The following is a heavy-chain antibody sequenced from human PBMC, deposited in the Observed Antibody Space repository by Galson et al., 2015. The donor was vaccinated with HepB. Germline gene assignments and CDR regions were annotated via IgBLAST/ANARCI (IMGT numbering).Heavy chain of an antibody. J-gene: IGHJ4*02. CDR3: ARDLAEMATIGDY. D-gene: IGHD5-24*01. Sequence: SLRLSCAASGFTFSSYGMHWVRQAPGKGLEWVAVIWYDGSNKYYADSVKGRFTISRDNSKNTLYLQMNSLRAEDTAVYYCARDLAEMATIGDYWGQGTLVTVSS. CDR2: IWYDGSNK. V-gene: IGHV3-33*08. CDR1: GFTFSSYG.